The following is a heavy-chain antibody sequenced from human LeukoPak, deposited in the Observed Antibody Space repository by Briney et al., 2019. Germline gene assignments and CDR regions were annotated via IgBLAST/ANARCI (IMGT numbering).Heavy chain of an antibody. J-gene: IGHJ6*03. CDR1: GFTFSTFA. Sequence: GGSLRLSCAASGFTFSTFAMIWVRQPPGKGLEWVANIKQDGSEKYYVDSVKGRFTISRDNAKNSLYLQMNSLRAEDTAVYYCARAGRKSRGIDIVRKKETGYYYYMDVWGKGTTVTVSS. V-gene: IGHV3-7*01. CDR2: IKQDGSEK. CDR3: ARAGRKSRGIDIVRKKETGYYYYMDV. D-gene: IGHD2-15*01.